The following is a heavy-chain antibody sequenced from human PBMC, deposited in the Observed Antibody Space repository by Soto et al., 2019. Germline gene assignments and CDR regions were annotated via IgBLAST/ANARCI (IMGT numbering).Heavy chain of an antibody. CDR3: ARSAHIVVVAAAITYGWFEP. V-gene: IGHV1-46*01. CDR1: GYTFTSYY. Sequence: ASVKVSCKASGYTFTSYYMYWVRQAPGQGLEWMGIINPSDGSTTYAQKFQGRVTMTRDTSTSTVYMQLSSLRSEDTAVYFCARSAHIVVVAAAITYGWFEPWGPGTLVTVSS. J-gene: IGHJ5*02. CDR2: INPSDGST. D-gene: IGHD2-2*02.